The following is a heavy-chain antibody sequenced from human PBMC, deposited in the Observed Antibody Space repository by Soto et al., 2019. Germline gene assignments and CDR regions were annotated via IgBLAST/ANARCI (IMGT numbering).Heavy chain of an antibody. CDR3: ARDPYSSSWYEGNWFDP. J-gene: IGHJ5*02. D-gene: IGHD6-13*01. CDR2: IIPILGIA. V-gene: IGHV1-69*08. CDR1: GGTFSSYT. Sequence: QVQLVQSGAEVKKPGSSVKVSCKASGGTFSSYTISWVRQAPGQGLEWMGRIIPILGIANYAQKFQGRVTITEDKSTSTAYMELSSLRSEDTAVYYCARDPYSSSWYEGNWFDPWGQGTLVTVSS.